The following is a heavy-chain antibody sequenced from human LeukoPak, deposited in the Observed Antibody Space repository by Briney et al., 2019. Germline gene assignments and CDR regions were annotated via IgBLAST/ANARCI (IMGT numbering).Heavy chain of an antibody. CDR2: ISSSGSTI. Sequence: GRSLRLSCAASGFTFSSYEMNWVRQAPGKGLEWVSYISSSGSTIYYADSVKGRFTISRDNAKNSLYLQMNSLRAEDTAVYYCARLVALAGTKGGMDVWGQGTTVTVSS. J-gene: IGHJ6*02. CDR3: ARLVALAGTKGGMDV. D-gene: IGHD5-12*01. CDR1: GFTFSSYE. V-gene: IGHV3-48*03.